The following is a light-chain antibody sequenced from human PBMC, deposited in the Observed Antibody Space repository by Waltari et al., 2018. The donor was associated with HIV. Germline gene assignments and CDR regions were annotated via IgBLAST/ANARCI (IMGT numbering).Light chain of an antibody. V-gene: IGLV2-23*02. CDR1: SSDVGGYNY. Sequence: QSALTQPASVSGSPGQSITISCTGTSSDVGGYNYVSWYQQHPGKAPKVMIYDVSKRPSGVSNLFSGSKSGNTASLTISGLQAEDEADYYCCSYVGSSTWVFGGGTKLTVL. CDR3: CSYVGSSTWV. J-gene: IGLJ3*02. CDR2: DVS.